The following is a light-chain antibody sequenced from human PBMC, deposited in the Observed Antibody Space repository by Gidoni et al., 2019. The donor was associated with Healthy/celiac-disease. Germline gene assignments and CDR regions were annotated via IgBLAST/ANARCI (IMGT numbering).Light chain of an antibody. Sequence: DIVMTQSPDSLAVSLGERATINCKSSQSVLYSSNNKNYLAWYQQKPGQPPKLLIYWASTRESGVPDRFSGSGSGTDFTLTISSLQAEDVAVYYCQQYYSTPRFGGXTKVEIK. V-gene: IGKV4-1*01. J-gene: IGKJ4*02. CDR1: QSVLYSSNNKNY. CDR2: WAS. CDR3: QQYYSTPR.